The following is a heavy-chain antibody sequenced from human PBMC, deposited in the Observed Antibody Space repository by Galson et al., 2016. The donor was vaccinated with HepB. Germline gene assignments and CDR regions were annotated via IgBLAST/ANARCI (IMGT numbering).Heavy chain of an antibody. CDR3: TTGGGNWALGMDV. Sequence: SLRLSCAASGFTFRNYAMSWVRQAPGKGLEWVSSISGPGRNTYYADSAKGRFTISRDNSKNTLYLQMNSLRPEDTAVYYCTTGGGNWALGMDVWGQGTTVTVSS. J-gene: IGHJ6*02. V-gene: IGHV3-23*01. CDR1: GFTFRNYA. D-gene: IGHD1-1*01. CDR2: ISGPGRNT.